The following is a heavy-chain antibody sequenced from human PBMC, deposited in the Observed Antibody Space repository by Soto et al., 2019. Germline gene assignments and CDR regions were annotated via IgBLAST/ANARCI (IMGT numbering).Heavy chain of an antibody. CDR2: IYYSGSA. CDR3: ARDQSIAARPLGFLDYYHGMDV. CDR1: GGSISSYY. J-gene: IGHJ6*02. V-gene: IGHV4-59*01. Sequence: SETLSLTCTVSGGSISSYYWSWIRQPPGKGLEWIGYIYYSGSANYNPSLKSRVTISVDTSKNQFSLKLSSVTAADTAVYYCARDQSIAARPLGFLDYYHGMDVWGQGTTVTVSS. D-gene: IGHD6-6*01.